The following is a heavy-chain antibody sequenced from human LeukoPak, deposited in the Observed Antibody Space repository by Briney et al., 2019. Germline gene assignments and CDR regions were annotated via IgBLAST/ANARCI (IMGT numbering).Heavy chain of an antibody. Sequence: GGSLRLSCAASGFTFSSYSMNWVRQVPGKGLEWVSGISASGGTTYSADSVKGRFTISRDNARNSLYLQMNSLRAEDTAVYYCARERAIASLRPYYFDYWGQGTLVTVSS. CDR2: ISASGGTT. V-gene: IGHV3-21*04. D-gene: IGHD6-6*01. CDR3: ARERAIASLRPYYFDY. J-gene: IGHJ4*02. CDR1: GFTFSSYS.